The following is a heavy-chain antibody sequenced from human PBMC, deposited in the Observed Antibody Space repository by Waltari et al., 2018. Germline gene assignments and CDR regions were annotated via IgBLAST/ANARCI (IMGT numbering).Heavy chain of an antibody. CDR1: GFTFSSYS. CDR2: ISSSSSYI. D-gene: IGHD6-19*01. J-gene: IGHJ4*02. CDR3: ARLIAVAGRGDY. V-gene: IGHV3-21*01. Sequence: EVQLVESGGGLVKPGGSLRLSCAASGFTFSSYSMNWVRQAPGKGLEWVSAISSSSSYIYYADSVKGRFTISRDNAKNSLYLQMNSLRAEDTAVYYCARLIAVAGRGDYWGQGTLVTVSS.